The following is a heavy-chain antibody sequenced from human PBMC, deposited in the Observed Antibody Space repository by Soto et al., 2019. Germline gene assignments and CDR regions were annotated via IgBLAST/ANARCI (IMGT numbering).Heavy chain of an antibody. Sequence: QVQLVESGGGVVQPGRSLRLSCAASGFTFSSYGMHWVRQAPGKGLEWVAVISYDGSNKYYADSVKGRFTISRDNSKNTLYLHMNSLRAEDTAVYYCAKLGVPPFDYWGQGTLVTVSS. J-gene: IGHJ4*02. CDR2: ISYDGSNK. CDR3: AKLGVPPFDY. D-gene: IGHD1-26*01. V-gene: IGHV3-30*18. CDR1: GFTFSSYG.